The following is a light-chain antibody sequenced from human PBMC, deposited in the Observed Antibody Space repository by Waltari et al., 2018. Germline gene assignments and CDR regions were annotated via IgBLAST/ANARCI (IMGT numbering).Light chain of an antibody. CDR3: QHNVRLPVT. CDR2: NTS. V-gene: IGKV3D-11*01. Sequence: SCRASQGVGRSLVWYQQKPGQAPRLVIYNTSTRATGIPDRFSGSGSGTDFSLTISRLEPEDFAVYYCQHNVRLPVTFGQGTKVEIK. J-gene: IGKJ1*01. CDR1: QGVGRS.